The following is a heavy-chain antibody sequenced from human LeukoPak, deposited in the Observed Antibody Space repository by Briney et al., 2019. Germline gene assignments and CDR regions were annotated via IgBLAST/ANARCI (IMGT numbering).Heavy chain of an antibody. V-gene: IGHV1-8*01. CDR1: GYTFTSYD. CDR2: MNPNSGNT. D-gene: IGHD6-19*01. CDR3: ARRRESSGLIFDY. Sequence: AASVKVSCKASGYTFTSYDINWVRQATGQGLEWMGWMNPNSGNTGYAQKFQGRVTMTRNTSISTAYMELSSLRSEDTAVYYCARRRESSGLIFDYWGQGTLVTVSS. J-gene: IGHJ4*02.